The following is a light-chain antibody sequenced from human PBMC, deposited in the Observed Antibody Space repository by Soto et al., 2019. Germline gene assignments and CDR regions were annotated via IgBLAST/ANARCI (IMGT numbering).Light chain of an antibody. CDR3: SSFANSNNFV. Sequence: QSALTQPPSASGSPGQSVTISCTGTSSDVGAYGYVSWYQQHPGEAPKLVIYEVTKRPSGVPDRFSGSKSGNTASLTVSGLQTEDEADYYCSSFANSNNFVFGTGTKLTVL. CDR2: EVT. V-gene: IGLV2-8*01. J-gene: IGLJ1*01. CDR1: SSDVGAYGY.